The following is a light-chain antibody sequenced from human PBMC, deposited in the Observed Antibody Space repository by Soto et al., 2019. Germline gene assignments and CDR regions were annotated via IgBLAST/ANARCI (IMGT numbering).Light chain of an antibody. CDR3: QQYGISSYT. V-gene: IGKV3-20*01. J-gene: IGKJ2*01. CDR2: GAS. Sequence: EIVLTQSPGTLSLSPGERATLSCRASQSLSSSYLTWYQQKPGQAPRLLIYGASSRATGIPARFSGSGSGTDFTLTISRLEPEDFAVYYCQQYGISSYTFGQGTKLEIK. CDR1: QSLSSSY.